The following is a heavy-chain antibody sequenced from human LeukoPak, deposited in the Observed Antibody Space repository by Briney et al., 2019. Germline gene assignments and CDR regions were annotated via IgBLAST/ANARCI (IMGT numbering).Heavy chain of an antibody. CDR2: IYYSGST. CDR1: GGSISSSSYY. CDR3: ARHWAGYYYFDY. V-gene: IGHV4-39*01. D-gene: IGHD3/OR15-3a*01. J-gene: IGHJ4*02. Sequence: PSGTLSLTCTVSGGSISSSSYYWGWIRQPPGKGLEWIGSIYYSGSTCYNPSLKSRVTISVDTSKNQFSLKLSSVTAADTAVYYCARHWAGYYYFDYWGQGTLVTVSS.